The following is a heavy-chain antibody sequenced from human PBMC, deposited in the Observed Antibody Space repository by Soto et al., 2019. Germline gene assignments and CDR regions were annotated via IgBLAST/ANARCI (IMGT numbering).Heavy chain of an antibody. Sequence: SETLSLTCTVSDGSISSYYWSWIRQPPGKGLEWIGYIYYSGSTNYNPSLKSRVTISVDTSKNQFSLKLSSVTAADTAVYYCARRYGGNFDYWGQGTLVTVSS. J-gene: IGHJ4*02. CDR3: ARRYGGNFDY. CDR2: IYYSGST. D-gene: IGHD3-16*01. CDR1: DGSISSYY. V-gene: IGHV4-59*01.